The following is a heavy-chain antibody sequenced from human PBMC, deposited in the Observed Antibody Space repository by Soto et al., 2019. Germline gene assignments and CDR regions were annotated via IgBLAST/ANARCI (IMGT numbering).Heavy chain of an antibody. J-gene: IGHJ3*02. D-gene: IGHD1-26*01. Sequence: GGSLRLSCAASGFTFISYAMHWVRQAPGKGLQWVSFISYDGSDTYYADSVKGRFTISRDNSKNTLYLQMNSLRAEDTAVYFCAKVLSPMTYYAAFDIWGQGTMVT. CDR1: GFTFISYA. V-gene: IGHV3-30*12. CDR2: ISYDGSDT. CDR3: AKVLSPMTYYAAFDI.